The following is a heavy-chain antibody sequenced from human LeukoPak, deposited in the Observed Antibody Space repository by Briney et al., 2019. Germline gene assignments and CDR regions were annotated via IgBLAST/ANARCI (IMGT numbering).Heavy chain of an antibody. V-gene: IGHV4-59*01. Sequence: SETLSLTCTVSGGSISSYYWSWIRQPPGKGLEWIGYIYYSGSTNYNPSLKSRVTISVDTSKNQFSLKLSSVTAADTAVYYCARMAGRLWFGEPPDEAFDIWGQGTMVTVSS. J-gene: IGHJ3*02. D-gene: IGHD3-10*01. CDR3: ARMAGRLWFGEPPDEAFDI. CDR2: IYYSGST. CDR1: GGSISSYY.